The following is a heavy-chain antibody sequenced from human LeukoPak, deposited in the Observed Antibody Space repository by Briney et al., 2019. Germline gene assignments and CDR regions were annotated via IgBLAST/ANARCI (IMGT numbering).Heavy chain of an antibody. V-gene: IGHV3-23*01. CDR2: ISDSGGST. CDR3: ASILLWYVYDY. D-gene: IGHD3-10*01. Sequence: HSGGSLRLSCAASGFTFSSYGMSWVRQAPGEGLEWVSAISDSGGSTYYTDSVKGRFTISRDNSKNTLYLQMNSLGAEDTAVYYCASILLWYVYDYWGQGTLVTVSS. CDR1: GFTFSSYG. J-gene: IGHJ4*02.